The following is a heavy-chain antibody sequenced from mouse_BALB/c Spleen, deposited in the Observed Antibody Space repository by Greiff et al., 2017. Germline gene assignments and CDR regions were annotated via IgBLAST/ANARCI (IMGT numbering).Heavy chain of an antibody. J-gene: IGHJ3*01. CDR2: IYPGSGST. V-gene: IGHV1-55*01. CDR3: ARVLLRAACVVH. CDR1: GYNFTSYW. D-gene: IGHD1-1*01. Sequence: VQLQQSGAELVKPGTSVKLSCKASGYNFTSYWINWVKLRPGQGLEWIGDIYPGSGSTNYNEKFKSKATLTVDTSSSTAYMQLSSLASEDSALYYCARVLLRAACVVHWGEGGLGTVS.